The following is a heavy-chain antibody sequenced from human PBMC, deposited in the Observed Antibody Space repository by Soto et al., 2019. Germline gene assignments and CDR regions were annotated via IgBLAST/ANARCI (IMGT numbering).Heavy chain of an antibody. J-gene: IGHJ4*02. CDR3: ARLPRGEWRSHLDY. CDR1: GFTFPDYW. V-gene: IGHV3-7*01. CDR2: IKQDGSEE. D-gene: IGHD3-16*01. Sequence: EVQLVESGGGMVQPGGSLRLSCAASGFTFPDYWMSWVRQAPGKGLEWVANIKQDGSEEYYVDSVKGRFTISRDNAKNPVSLQMNSLRVEDTAVYYCARLPRGEWRSHLDYWGQGTLVTVSS.